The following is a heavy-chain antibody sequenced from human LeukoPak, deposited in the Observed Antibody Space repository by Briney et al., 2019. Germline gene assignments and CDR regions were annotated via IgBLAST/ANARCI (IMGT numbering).Heavy chain of an antibody. CDR2: ISSSSSYI. CDR1: GFTFSDAW. J-gene: IGHJ4*02. D-gene: IGHD6-13*01. Sequence: KTGGSLRLSCAASGFTFSDAWMNWVRQAPGKGLEWVSSISSSSSYIYYADSVKGRFTISRDNAKNSLYLQMNSLRAEDTAVYFCARVEDSSSWGTDDYWGQGTLVTVSS. V-gene: IGHV3-21*01. CDR3: ARVEDSSSWGTDDY.